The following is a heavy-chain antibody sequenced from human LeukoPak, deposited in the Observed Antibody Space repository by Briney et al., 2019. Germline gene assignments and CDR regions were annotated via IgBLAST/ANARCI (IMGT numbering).Heavy chain of an antibody. CDR1: GFTFSNFG. D-gene: IGHD6-19*01. CDR3: ARDIAVAGEGFDY. J-gene: IGHJ4*02. V-gene: IGHV3-30*03. CDR2: ISYNGHYE. Sequence: GKSLRLSCVASGFTFSNFGVHRVRQAPGKGLEWVAVISYNGHYEYYGESVKGRFTISRDNSKNTVSLQMDNLRIEDTAVYYCARDIAVAGEGFDYWGQGTLVTVSS.